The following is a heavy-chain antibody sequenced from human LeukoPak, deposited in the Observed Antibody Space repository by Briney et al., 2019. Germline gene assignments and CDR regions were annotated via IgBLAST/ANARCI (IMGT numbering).Heavy chain of an antibody. D-gene: IGHD1-26*01. J-gene: IGHJ4*02. Sequence: GGSLRLSCAASGFTFSSYAMHWVRQAPGKGLEWVAVISYDGSNKYYADSVKGRFTISRDNSKNTLYLQMNSLRAEDTAVYYCARVGANDYWGQGTLVTGSS. CDR1: GFTFSSYA. CDR2: ISYDGSNK. V-gene: IGHV3-30-3*01. CDR3: ARVGANDY.